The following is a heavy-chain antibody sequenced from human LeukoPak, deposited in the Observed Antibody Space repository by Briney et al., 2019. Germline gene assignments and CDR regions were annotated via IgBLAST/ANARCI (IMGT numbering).Heavy chain of an antibody. Sequence: GGSLRLSCAVSGFAFSSYSMSWVRQAPGKGLEWVSSISSSGTYKYYADSVKGRFTISRDNAKNSLYLQMNSLRAEDTAVYYCAKGKDSVAGATNDYWGQGTLVTVSS. V-gene: IGHV3-21*01. CDR3: AKGKDSVAGATNDY. CDR1: GFAFSSYS. CDR2: ISSSGTYK. J-gene: IGHJ4*02. D-gene: IGHD6-19*01.